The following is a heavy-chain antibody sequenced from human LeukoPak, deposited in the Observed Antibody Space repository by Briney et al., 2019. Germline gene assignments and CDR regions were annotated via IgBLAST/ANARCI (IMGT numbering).Heavy chain of an antibody. Sequence: PGGSLRLSCAVSGFTFTNAWMNWVRQAPGKGLEWVGRVRAKTDGGTTEYAAPVKVRFSISRDDSTNTVYLQMNSLITEDTAIYYCAADTPVPLAQIDYWGQGALVTVSS. CDR3: AADTPVPLAQIDY. J-gene: IGHJ4*02. D-gene: IGHD2/OR15-2a*01. CDR2: VRAKTDGGTT. V-gene: IGHV3-15*01. CDR1: GFTFTNAW.